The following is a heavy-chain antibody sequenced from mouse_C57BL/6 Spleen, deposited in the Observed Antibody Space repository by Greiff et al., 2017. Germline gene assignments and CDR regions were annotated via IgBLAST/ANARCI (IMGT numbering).Heavy chain of an antibody. Sequence: EVMLVESGGGLVKPGGSLKLSCAASGFTFSDYGMHWVRQAPEKGLEWVAYISSGSSTIYYADTVKGRFTISRDNAKNTLFLQMTRLMSEDTAMYYCAREGYYGFRQAPYYFAYWGQGTTLTVSS. V-gene: IGHV5-17*01. D-gene: IGHD1-1*02. CDR2: ISSGSSTI. CDR1: GFTFSDYG. CDR3: AREGYYGFRQAPYYFAY. J-gene: IGHJ2*01.